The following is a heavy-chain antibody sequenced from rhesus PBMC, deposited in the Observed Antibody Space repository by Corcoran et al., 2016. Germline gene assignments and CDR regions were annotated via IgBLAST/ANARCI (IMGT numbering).Heavy chain of an antibody. CDR3: ARSRGSGWYYFDY. V-gene: IGHV4S10*01. CDR2: IYGSSTST. D-gene: IGHD6-31*01. J-gene: IGHJ4*01. CDR1: GGSISDSYR. Sequence: QVQLQESGPGVVKPSETLSLTCAVSGGSISDSYRWSWIRQPPGKGLEWIWYIYGSSTSTNTNPPLKSRVTISKDTSKNQFSLKLGSVTAADTAVYYCARSRGSGWYYFDYWGQGVLVTVSS.